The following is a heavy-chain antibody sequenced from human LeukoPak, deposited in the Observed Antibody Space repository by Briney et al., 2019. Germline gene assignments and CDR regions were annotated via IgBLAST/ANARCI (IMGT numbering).Heavy chain of an antibody. CDR2: ICGSGGSR. CDR1: GFTYSSYA. CDR3: AKDMLVVVIAIADAFDI. V-gene: IGHV3-23*01. Sequence: GGSLRLSCAGSGFTYSSYAMRGVPQAPGKELEWVSAICGSGGSRYYADSVKGRFTISRDNCKNTLYLQMNSLRAEDTAVYYCAKDMLVVVIAIADAFDIWGQGTMVTVSS. D-gene: IGHD2-21*01. J-gene: IGHJ3*02.